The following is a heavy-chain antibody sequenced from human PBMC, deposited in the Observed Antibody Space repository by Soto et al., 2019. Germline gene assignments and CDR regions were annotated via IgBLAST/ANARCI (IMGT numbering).Heavy chain of an antibody. CDR2: ISGSSTI. CDR3: ARDPLRIAVAGTGFDY. Sequence: VQLVESGGGLVKPGGSLRLSCAASGFTFSDYYMNWVRQAPGKGLEWVSSISGSSTIYYADSVKGRFTISRDNAKNSQYLQMNSLRAEDTAVYYCARDPLRIAVAGTGFDYWGQGTLVTVSS. J-gene: IGHJ4*02. V-gene: IGHV3-11*04. CDR1: GFTFSDYY. D-gene: IGHD6-19*01.